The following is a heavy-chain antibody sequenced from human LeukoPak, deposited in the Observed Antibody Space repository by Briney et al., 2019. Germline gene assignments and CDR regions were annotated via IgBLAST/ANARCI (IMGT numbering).Heavy chain of an antibody. CDR1: GFTFSTYW. J-gene: IGHJ4*02. CDR3: ARNVYRTFDS. D-gene: IGHD1-14*01. V-gene: IGHV3-7*01. Sequence: PGGSLRLSCAASGFTFSTYWMSWVRQAPGKGLEWVANIKQDGSEKYYVDSVKDRFTISRDDAKNSLYLQMNSLRVEDTAVYYCARNVYRTFDSWDQGTLVTVSS. CDR2: IKQDGSEK.